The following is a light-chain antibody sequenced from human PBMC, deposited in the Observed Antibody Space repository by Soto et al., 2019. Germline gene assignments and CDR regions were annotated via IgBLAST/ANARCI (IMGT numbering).Light chain of an antibody. CDR2: DVT. Sequence: QSALTQPRSVSGSPGQSVTISCTGTSSDVGGYNYVSWYQQHPGQAPKVMIYDVTKRPSGVPDRFSGSRSGNTASLTISGLQAEDEDDYYCCSYAGSYTSYVFGTGTKVTVL. CDR3: CSYAGSYTSYV. V-gene: IGLV2-11*01. CDR1: SSDVGGYNY. J-gene: IGLJ1*01.